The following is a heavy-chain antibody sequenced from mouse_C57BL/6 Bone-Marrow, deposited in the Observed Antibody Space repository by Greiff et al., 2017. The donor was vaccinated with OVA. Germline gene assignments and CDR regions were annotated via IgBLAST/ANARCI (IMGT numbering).Heavy chain of an antibody. Sequence: QVQLQQSGAELVRPGASVTLSCKASGYTFTDYEMHWVKQTPVHGLEWIGAIDPETGGTAYNQKFKGKAILTADKSSSTASMELRSLTSEDSAFYYCTRGYSNYYAMDYWGQGTSVTVSS. CDR2: IDPETGGT. D-gene: IGHD2-5*01. V-gene: IGHV1-15*01. J-gene: IGHJ4*01. CDR1: GYTFTDYE. CDR3: TRGYSNYYAMDY.